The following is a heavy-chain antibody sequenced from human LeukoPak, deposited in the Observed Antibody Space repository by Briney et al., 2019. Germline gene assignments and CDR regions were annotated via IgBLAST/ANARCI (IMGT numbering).Heavy chain of an antibody. Sequence: GGSLRLSCAASGFTFSSYEMNWVRQAPGKGLEWVSYISSSGSTIYYAGSVKGRFTISRDNAKNSLYLQMNSLRAEDTAVYYCARESRYSSGENYFDYWGQGTLVTVSS. J-gene: IGHJ4*02. V-gene: IGHV3-48*03. D-gene: IGHD6-19*01. CDR1: GFTFSSYE. CDR2: ISSSGSTI. CDR3: ARESRYSSGENYFDY.